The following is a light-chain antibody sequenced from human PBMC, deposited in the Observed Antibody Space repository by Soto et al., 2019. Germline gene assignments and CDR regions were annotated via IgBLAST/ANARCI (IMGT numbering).Light chain of an antibody. V-gene: IGKV3-11*01. CDR3: QQRSNWPPT. J-gene: IGKJ2*01. CDR1: QSVSSY. Sequence: EIVLTQSPATLSLSPGERATLSCRASQSVSSYLAWYQQKPGQAPRLLIYDASNRATGIPARFSGSGSGTDFTLTISSPEPEDVAVYYCQQRSNWPPTFGQGTKLEIK. CDR2: DAS.